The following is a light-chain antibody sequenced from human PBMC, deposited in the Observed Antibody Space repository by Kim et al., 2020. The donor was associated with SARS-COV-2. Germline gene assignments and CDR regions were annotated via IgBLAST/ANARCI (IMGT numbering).Light chain of an antibody. J-gene: IGLJ3*02. CDR2: GDN. V-gene: IGLV1-40*01. Sequence: VATHGKRSTSNRGEGDHAHWSQQLPGTAPKSLMYGDNNRPKGAPDRVCGARSSTSASLIVTGLQPEDEADYYCQSYDNSRRARVFGGGTQLTVL. CDR3: QSYDNSRRARV. CDR1: TSNRGEGDH.